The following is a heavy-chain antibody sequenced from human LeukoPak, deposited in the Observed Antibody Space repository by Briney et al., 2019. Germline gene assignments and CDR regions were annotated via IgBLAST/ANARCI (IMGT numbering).Heavy chain of an antibody. J-gene: IGHJ5*02. V-gene: IGHV4-61*01. CDR2: IYYSGST. CDR3: ARDPRSSGYCSGGSCSDWFDP. CDR1: GGSVSRGSYY. D-gene: IGHD2-15*01. Sequence: SETLSLTCTVSGGSVSRGSYYWSWIRQPPGKGLEWIGYIYYSGSTNYNPSLKSRVTISVDTSKNQFSLKLSSVTAPDTAVYYCARDPRSSGYCSGGSCSDWFDPWGQGTLVTVSS.